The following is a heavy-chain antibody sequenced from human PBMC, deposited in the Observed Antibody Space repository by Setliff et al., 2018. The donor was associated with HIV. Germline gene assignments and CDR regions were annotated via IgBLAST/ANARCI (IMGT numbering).Heavy chain of an antibody. D-gene: IGHD3-3*02. Sequence: ASVKVSCKVSGDTLTKLSIYWVRQAPGKGLEWMGGFDHEEGKIIYAQKFQGRASMTEDTSTDTAYMDLSSLRSDDTAVYYCAAPSSVYIFGVLTPVSFDYWGQGTLVTVSS. CDR1: GDTLTKLS. J-gene: IGHJ4*02. CDR2: FDHEEGKI. CDR3: AAPSSVYIFGVLTPVSFDY. V-gene: IGHV1-24*01.